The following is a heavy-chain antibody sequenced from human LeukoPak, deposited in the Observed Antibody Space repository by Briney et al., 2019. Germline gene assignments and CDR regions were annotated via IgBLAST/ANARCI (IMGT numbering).Heavy chain of an antibody. Sequence: SSETLSLTCTVSGGSISSGGYYWSWIRQHPGKGLEWIGYIYYSGSTYYNPSLKSRVTISVDTSKNQFSLKLSSVTAAATAVYYCARGRVAATSGAVDPWGQGTLVTVSS. CDR3: ARGRVAATSGAVDP. V-gene: IGHV4-31*03. CDR1: GGSISSGGYY. CDR2: IYYSGST. D-gene: IGHD1-1*01. J-gene: IGHJ5*02.